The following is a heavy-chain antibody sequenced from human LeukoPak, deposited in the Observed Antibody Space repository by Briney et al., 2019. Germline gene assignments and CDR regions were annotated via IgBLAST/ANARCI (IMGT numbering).Heavy chain of an antibody. CDR2: ISYDGGNN. Sequence: GGSLRLSCAASGFTFSSYAMHWVRQAPGKGLEWVAVISYDGGNNYYADSVKGRFTISRDNSKNTLYLQMNSLRVEDTAMYYCARGGDSLYYGDYWGQGTLVTVSS. V-gene: IGHV3-30*14. CDR3: ARGGDSLYYGDY. J-gene: IGHJ4*02. D-gene: IGHD3-10*01. CDR1: GFTFSSYA.